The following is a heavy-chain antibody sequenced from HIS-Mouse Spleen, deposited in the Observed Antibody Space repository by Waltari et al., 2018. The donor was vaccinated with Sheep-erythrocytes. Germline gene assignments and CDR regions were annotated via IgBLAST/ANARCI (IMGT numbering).Heavy chain of an antibody. CDR2: INPNSGGT. CDR1: GYTFTGYY. Sequence: QVQLVQSGAEVKKPGASVKVSCKASGYTFTGYYMHGVRQAPGQGLEWMGWINPNSGGTNYAQKFQGRVTMTRDTSISTAYMELSRLRSDDTAVYYCAREPHGVVGATRGGYFDYWGQGTLVTVSS. V-gene: IGHV1-2*02. D-gene: IGHD1-26*01. CDR3: AREPHGVVGATRGGYFDY. J-gene: IGHJ4*02.